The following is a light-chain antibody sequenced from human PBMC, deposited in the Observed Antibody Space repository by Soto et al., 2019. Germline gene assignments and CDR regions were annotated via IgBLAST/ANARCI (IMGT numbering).Light chain of an antibody. CDR3: QQYGNSRWT. CDR2: GAS. J-gene: IGKJ1*01. CDR1: QSVSSSY. Sequence: EIVLTQSPGTLSFSPGERATLTCRASQSVSSSYLAWFQQKPGQAPRLLIYGASSRATGIPDRFSGSGSGTDFTLTISRLEPEDFAVYYCQQYGNSRWTFGQGTKVDIK. V-gene: IGKV3-20*01.